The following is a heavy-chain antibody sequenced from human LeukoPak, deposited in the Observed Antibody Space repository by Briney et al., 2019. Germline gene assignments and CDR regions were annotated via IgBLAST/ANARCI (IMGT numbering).Heavy chain of an antibody. J-gene: IGHJ4*02. CDR2: IPYDGSNK. D-gene: IGHD6-13*01. V-gene: IGHV3-30*18. CDR1: GFTFSSFG. CDR3: AKGGRSSWHNDC. Sequence: GRSLRLSCAASGFTFSSFGMHWVRQAPGKGLEWVALIPYDGSNKYYADSVKGRFTISRDNSKSTLYLQMNSLRAEDTAVYYCAKGGRSSWHNDCWGQGSLVTVSS.